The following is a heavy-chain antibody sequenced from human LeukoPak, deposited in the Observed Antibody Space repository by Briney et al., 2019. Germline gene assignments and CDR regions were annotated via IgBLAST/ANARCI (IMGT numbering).Heavy chain of an antibody. V-gene: IGHV1-46*01. D-gene: IGHD3-22*01. CDR2: SNPSGGST. CDR1: GYTFTSYY. CDR3: ARNGGYYDSSGYRDHNWFDP. J-gene: IGHJ5*02. Sequence: ASVKVSRKASGYTFTSYYMHWVRQAPGQGLEWMGISNPSGGSTSYAQKFQGRVTMTRDTSTSTVYMELSSLRSEDTAVYYCARNGGYYDSSGYRDHNWFDPWGQGTLVTVSS.